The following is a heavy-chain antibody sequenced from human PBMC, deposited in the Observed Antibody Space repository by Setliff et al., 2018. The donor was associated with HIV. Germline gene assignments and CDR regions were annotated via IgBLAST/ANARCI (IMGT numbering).Heavy chain of an antibody. CDR1: GYTFTSYH. D-gene: IGHD3-22*01. J-gene: IGHJ3*02. CDR2: IIPIFGTA. Sequence: GASVKVSCKASGYTFTSYHMHWVRQAPGQGLEWMGGIIPIFGTANYAQKFQGRVTITTDESTRTAYMEVSSLRSEDTAVYYCASTRLSYDSSGYDPHDAFDIWGQGTMVTVSS. CDR3: ASTRLSYDSSGYDPHDAFDI. V-gene: IGHV1-69*05.